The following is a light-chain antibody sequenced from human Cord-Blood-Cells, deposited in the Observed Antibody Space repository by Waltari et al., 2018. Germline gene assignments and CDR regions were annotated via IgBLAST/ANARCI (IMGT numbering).Light chain of an antibody. J-gene: IGLJ3*02. CDR1: SSDVGSYNR. V-gene: IGLV2-18*02. Sequence: QSALTQPPSVSGSPGQSVTISCTGTSSDVGSYNRVSWYQQPPGTAPKLMIYEFSNRPSGVPDPFSGSKSGNTASLTISGLQAEDEADYYCSSYTSSSTWVFGGGTKLTVL. CDR2: EFS. CDR3: SSYTSSSTWV.